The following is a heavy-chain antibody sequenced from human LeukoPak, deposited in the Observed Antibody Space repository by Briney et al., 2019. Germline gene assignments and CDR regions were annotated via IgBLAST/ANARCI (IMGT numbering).Heavy chain of an antibody. CDR1: GFTVSSNY. D-gene: IGHD3-22*01. CDR2: IYSGGST. CDR3: AKKPTQYYYDSSGRGYYYYYGMDV. J-gene: IGHJ6*02. Sequence: GGSLRLSCAASGFTVSSNYMSWVRQAPGKGLEWVSVIYSGGSTYYADSVKGRFTISRDNSKNTLYLQMNSLRAEDTAVYYCAKKPTQYYYDSSGRGYYYYYGMDVWGQGTTVTVSS. V-gene: IGHV3-66*01.